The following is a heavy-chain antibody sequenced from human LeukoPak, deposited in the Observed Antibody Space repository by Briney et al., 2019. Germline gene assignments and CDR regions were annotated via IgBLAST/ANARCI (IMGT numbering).Heavy chain of an antibody. CDR1: GGSVRSSSYF. D-gene: IGHD3-22*01. J-gene: IGHJ3*02. Sequence: PSETLSLTCTVSGGSVRSSSYFWAWIRQSPGKGLDWIATIYYSGSTYYNPSLKSRVTISVDTSKNQFSLKLSSVTAADTAVYYCALSFIVVAFDAFDIWGQGTMVTVSS. CDR2: IYYSGST. V-gene: IGHV4-39*01. CDR3: ALSFIVVAFDAFDI.